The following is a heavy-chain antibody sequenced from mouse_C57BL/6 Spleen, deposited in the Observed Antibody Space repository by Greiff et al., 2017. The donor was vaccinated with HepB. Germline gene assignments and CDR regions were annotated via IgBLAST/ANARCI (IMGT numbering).Heavy chain of an antibody. V-gene: IGHV1-15*01. D-gene: IGHD1-1*01. CDR2: IDPETGGT. Sequence: VQLVESGAELVRPGASVTLSCKASGYTFTDYEMHWVKQTPVHGLEWIGAIDPETGGTAYNQKFKGKAILTADKSSSTAYMELRSLTSEDSAVYYCTRCDYYGSSYYAMDYWGQGTSVTVSS. CDR1: GYTFTDYE. J-gene: IGHJ4*01. CDR3: TRCDYYGSSYYAMDY.